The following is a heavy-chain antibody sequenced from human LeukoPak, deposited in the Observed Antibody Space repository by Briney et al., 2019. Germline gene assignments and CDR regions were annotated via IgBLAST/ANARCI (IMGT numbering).Heavy chain of an antibody. CDR3: AKVHHGCFDY. D-gene: IGHD6-19*01. Sequence: GGSLRLSCAASGFTFSSYAMSWVRQAPGKGLEWVSAISGXXXXTXXXDSVXXXFTISXDNSKNTLYLQMNSLRAEDTAVYYCAKVHHGCFDYWGQGTLVTVSS. CDR1: GFTFSSYA. CDR2: ISGXXXXT. V-gene: IGHV3-23*01. J-gene: IGHJ4*02.